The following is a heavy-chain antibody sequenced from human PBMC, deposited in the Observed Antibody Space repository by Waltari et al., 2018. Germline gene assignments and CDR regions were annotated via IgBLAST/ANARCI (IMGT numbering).Heavy chain of an antibody. Sequence: VQLVQSGAEVKKPGSSVKVSCKASGFTFSSYAMSWVRQAPGKGLEWVSAISGSGGSTYYADSVKGRFTISRDNSKNTLYLQMNSLRAEDTAVYYCAKPPPDGPWGQGTLVTVSS. J-gene: IGHJ5*02. CDR3: AKPPPDGP. CDR2: ISGSGGST. V-gene: IGHV3-23*04. CDR1: GFTFSSYA.